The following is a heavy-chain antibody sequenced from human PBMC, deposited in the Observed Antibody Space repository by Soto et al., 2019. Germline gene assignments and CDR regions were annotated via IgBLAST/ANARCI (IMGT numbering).Heavy chain of an antibody. J-gene: IGHJ6*03. D-gene: IGHD2-2*02. V-gene: IGHV4-31*03. CDR3: ARRRMEYQLLYLNNYYMDV. CDR2: INHSGST. CDR1: GVTISSVGYC. Sequence: SETMSLTCTVSGVTISSVGYCWSWIRQHPGKGLEWIGEINHSGSTNYNPSLKSRVTISVDTSKNQFSLKLSSVTAADTAVYYCARRRMEYQLLYLNNYYMDVRGKGTTVTVSS.